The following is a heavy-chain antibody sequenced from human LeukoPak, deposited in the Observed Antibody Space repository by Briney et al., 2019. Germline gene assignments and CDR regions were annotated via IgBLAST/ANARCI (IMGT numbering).Heavy chain of an antibody. D-gene: IGHD3-3*01. V-gene: IGHV1-18*01. Sequence: ASVKVSCKASGYTFTSYGISWVRQAPGQGLEWMGWISAYNGNTNYAQKLQGRVTMTTDTSTSTAYMELRSLRSDDTAVYYCARGSGFLEWLMTLDYWGQGTLVTVSS. J-gene: IGHJ4*02. CDR2: ISAYNGNT. CDR1: GYTFTSYG. CDR3: ARGSGFLEWLMTLDY.